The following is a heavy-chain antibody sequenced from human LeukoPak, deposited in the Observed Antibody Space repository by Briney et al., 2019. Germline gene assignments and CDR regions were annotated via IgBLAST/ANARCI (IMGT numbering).Heavy chain of an antibody. CDR2: IKHDGSEKQDGSEK. CDR1: GLTFSQDW. D-gene: IGHD3-10*01. CDR3: ARSGRGVDSFYFYMDV. J-gene: IGHJ6*03. Sequence: PGGSLRLSCAASGLTFSQDWMSWVRQAPGKGLEWVANIKHDGSEKQDGSEKNYVDSVKGRFTISRDNAKNSLYLQMNSLRAEDTAVYYCARSGRGVDSFYFYMDVWGKGTTVTVSS. V-gene: IGHV3-7*01.